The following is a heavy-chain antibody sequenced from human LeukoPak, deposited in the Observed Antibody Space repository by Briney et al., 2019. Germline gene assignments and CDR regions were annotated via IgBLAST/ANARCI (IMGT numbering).Heavy chain of an antibody. CDR3: ARAIGGYYYYYGVDV. D-gene: IGHD3-10*01. CDR2: INHSGST. CDR1: GGSFSGYY. J-gene: IGHJ6*02. V-gene: IGHV4-34*01. Sequence: PSGTLSLTCAVYGGSFSGYYWSWIRQPPGKGLEWIGEINHSGSTNYNPSLKSRVTISVDTSKNQFSLKLSSVTAADTAVYYCARAIGGYYYYYGVDVWGQGTTVTVSS.